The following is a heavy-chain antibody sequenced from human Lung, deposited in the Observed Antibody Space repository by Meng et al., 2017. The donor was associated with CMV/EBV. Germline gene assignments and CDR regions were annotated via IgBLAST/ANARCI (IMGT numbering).Heavy chain of an antibody. CDR3: ASLFCGPTTCYYFDW. D-gene: IGHD2-21*01. CDR1: GFRFSTYS. Sequence: GGSLRLXCAASGFRFSTYSMSWVRQAPGKGLEWLASINRDGSEKDYVDSVKGRFTISRDNAKNSLYLVMNSLRAEDTAVYYCASLFCGPTTCYYFDWWGQGTXVTVSS. CDR2: INRDGSEK. V-gene: IGHV3-7*01. J-gene: IGHJ4*02.